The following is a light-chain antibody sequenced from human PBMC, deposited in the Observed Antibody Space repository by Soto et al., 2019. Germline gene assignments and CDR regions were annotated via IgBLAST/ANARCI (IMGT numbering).Light chain of an antibody. CDR1: SSDVGSYNR. J-gene: IGLJ2*01. CDR3: SSYTSSSTLV. CDR2: DVS. V-gene: IGLV2-18*02. Sequence: QLVLTQPPSVSGSPGQSVSISCIGTSSDVGSYNRVSWYQQPPGTAPKLMIYDVSNRPSGVPDRFSGSKSGNTASLTISGLQAEDEADYYCSSYTSSSTLVFGGGTKVTVL.